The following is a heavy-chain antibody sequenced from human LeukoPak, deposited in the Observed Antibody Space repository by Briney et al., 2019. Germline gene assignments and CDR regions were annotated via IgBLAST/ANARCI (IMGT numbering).Heavy chain of an antibody. CDR3: ARDRGGYYYDSSGYYDY. CDR2: IYSGGST. J-gene: IGHJ4*02. CDR1: GFTVSSNY. D-gene: IGHD3-22*01. Sequence: PGGSLRLSCAASGFTVSSNYMSWVRQAPGKGLEWVSVIYSGGSTYYADSVKGRFTIYRDNSKNTLYLQMNSLRAEDTAVYYCARDRGGYYYDSSGYYDYWGQGTLVTVSS. V-gene: IGHV3-53*01.